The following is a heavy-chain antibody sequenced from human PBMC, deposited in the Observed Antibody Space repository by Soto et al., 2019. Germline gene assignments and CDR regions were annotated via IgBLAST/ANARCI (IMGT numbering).Heavy chain of an antibody. CDR1: GYTFTSYA. V-gene: IGHV1-3*01. Sequence: ASVKVSCKASGYTFTSYAMHWVRQAPGQRLEWMGWINAGNGNTKYSQKLQGRVTITRDTSASTAYMELSSLRSEDTAVYYCARDPDYYGSDYAFDIWGQGTMVTVSS. J-gene: IGHJ3*02. CDR3: ARDPDYYGSDYAFDI. CDR2: INAGNGNT. D-gene: IGHD3-10*01.